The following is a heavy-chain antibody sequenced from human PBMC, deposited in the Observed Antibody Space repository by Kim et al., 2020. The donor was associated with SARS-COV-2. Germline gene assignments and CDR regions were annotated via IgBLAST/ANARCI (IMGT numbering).Heavy chain of an antibody. CDR1: GDSISSSTYY. D-gene: IGHD3-3*01. CDR3: ARQYGNYDFWSGSDGGDY. CDR2: MYYSGSTY. V-gene: IGHV4-39*01. J-gene: IGHJ4*02. Sequence: SETLSLPCTVSGDSISSSTYYWGWIRQPPGKGLEWIGSMYYSGSTYYYNPSLKSRVTISVDTSKNQFSLKLSSVTAADTAVYYCARQYGNYDFWSGSDGGDYWGQGTLVTVSS.